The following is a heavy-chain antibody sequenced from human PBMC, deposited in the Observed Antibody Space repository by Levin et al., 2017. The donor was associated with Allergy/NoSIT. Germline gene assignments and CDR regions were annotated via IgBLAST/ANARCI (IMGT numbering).Heavy chain of an antibody. J-gene: IGHJ3*02. CDR1: GFTFSTYA. CDR3: AKGKGYYDILTGYYAFDI. CDR2: ISGSGGST. V-gene: IGHV3-23*01. D-gene: IGHD3-9*01. Sequence: GGSLRLSCAASGFTFSTYALSWVRQAPGKGLEWVSGISGSGGSTYYADSVKGRFTISRDNSKNTLNLQMNSLRVEDTAVYSCAKGKGYYDILTGYYAFDIWGQGTMVTVSS.